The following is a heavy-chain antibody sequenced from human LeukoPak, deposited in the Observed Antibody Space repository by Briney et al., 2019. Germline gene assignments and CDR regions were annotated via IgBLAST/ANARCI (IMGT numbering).Heavy chain of an antibody. CDR2: ISYDGSNK. V-gene: IGHV3-30*04. CDR3: ARSRGGYSSNLDY. CDR1: GFTFSSYA. Sequence: GGSLGLSCAASGFTFSSYAMHWVRQAPGKGLEWVAVISYDGSNKYYADSVKGRFTISRDNSKNTLYLQMNSLRAEDTAVYYCARSRGGYSSNLDYWGQGTLVTVSS. D-gene: IGHD5-18*01. J-gene: IGHJ4*02.